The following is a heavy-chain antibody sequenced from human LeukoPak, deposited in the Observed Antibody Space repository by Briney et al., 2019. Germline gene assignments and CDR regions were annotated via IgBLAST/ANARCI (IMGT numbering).Heavy chain of an antibody. CDR1: GFTVSNNY. CDR3: AKDNYYGSGSPFYNYYGMDV. Sequence: GGSLRLSCAASGFTVSNNYMSWVRQAPGKGLEWVSVIYSGSTTYYADSVKGRFTIYRDNSKNTLFLQMNSLRAEDTAVYYCAKDNYYGSGSPFYNYYGMDVWGQGTTVTVS. V-gene: IGHV3-66*01. CDR2: IYSGSTT. J-gene: IGHJ6*02. D-gene: IGHD3-10*01.